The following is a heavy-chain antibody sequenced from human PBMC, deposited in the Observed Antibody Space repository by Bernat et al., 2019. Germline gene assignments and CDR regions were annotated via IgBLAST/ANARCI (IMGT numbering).Heavy chain of an antibody. CDR1: GFTFSSYA. CDR2: ISGSGGNT. Sequence: EVQLLESGGGLVQPGGSLRLSCAASGFTFSSYAMSWVRQAPGKGLEWVSAISGSGGNTYYADSVKGRFTISRDNSKNTLYLQMNSLRAEDTAVYYCARYSGYERIFDYWGQGTLVTVSS. V-gene: IGHV3-23*01. CDR3: ARYSGYERIFDY. J-gene: IGHJ4*02. D-gene: IGHD5-12*01.